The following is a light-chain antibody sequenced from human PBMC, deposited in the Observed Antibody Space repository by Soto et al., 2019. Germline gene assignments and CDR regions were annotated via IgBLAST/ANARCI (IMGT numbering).Light chain of an antibody. CDR2: EVS. J-gene: IGLJ2*01. CDR3: SSYAGSNKLL. Sequence: QSALTQPPSASGSPGQSVTISCTGTSRDVGGYNYVSWYQQHPGKAPKLMIYEVSKRPSGVPDRFSGSKSGNTASLTVSGLQAEDEADYYCSSYAGSNKLLFGGGIKLTVL. CDR1: SRDVGGYNY. V-gene: IGLV2-8*01.